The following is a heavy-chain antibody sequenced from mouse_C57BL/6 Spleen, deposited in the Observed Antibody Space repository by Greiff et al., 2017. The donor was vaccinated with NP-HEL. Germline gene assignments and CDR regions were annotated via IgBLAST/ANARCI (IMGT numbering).Heavy chain of an antibody. Sequence: VQLQQSGAELVRPGSSVKLSCKASGYTFTSYWMDWVKQRPGQGLEWIGNIYPSDSETHYNQKFKDKATLTVDKSSSTAYMQLSSLTSEDSAVYYCARDYYGSSSFAYWGQGTLVTVSA. CDR3: ARDYYGSSSFAY. CDR1: GYTFTSYW. CDR2: IYPSDSET. J-gene: IGHJ3*01. V-gene: IGHV1-61*01. D-gene: IGHD1-1*01.